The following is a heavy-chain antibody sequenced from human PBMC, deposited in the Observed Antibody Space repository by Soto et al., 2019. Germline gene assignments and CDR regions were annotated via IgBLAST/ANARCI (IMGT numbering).Heavy chain of an antibody. V-gene: IGHV3-9*01. Sequence: EVQLVESGGCLVQPGRSLRLSCAASGFTFDDYGMHWVRQAPGKGLEWVSGISWNSGSIGYADSVKGRFTISRDNAKNSLYLQMNSLRAEDTALYYCAKCGLYRSYDCLFDYWGQGTLVTVSS. CDR1: GFTFDDYG. D-gene: IGHD5-12*01. J-gene: IGHJ4*02. CDR2: ISWNSGSI. CDR3: AKCGLYRSYDCLFDY.